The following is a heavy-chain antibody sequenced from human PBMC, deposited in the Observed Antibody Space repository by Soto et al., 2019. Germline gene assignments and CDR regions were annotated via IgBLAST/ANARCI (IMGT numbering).Heavy chain of an antibody. J-gene: IGHJ3*02. CDR3: ARRSIVNAFDI. V-gene: IGHV4-39*01. CDR1: GGSISSSSYY. D-gene: IGHD3-22*01. Sequence: QLQLQESGPGLVKPSETLSLTCTVSGGSISSSSYYWGWIRQPPGKGLEWIGSIYYSGSTYYNPSLKSRVTISVDTSKNQFSLKLSSMTAADTAVYYCARRSIVNAFDIWGQGTMVTVSS. CDR2: IYYSGST.